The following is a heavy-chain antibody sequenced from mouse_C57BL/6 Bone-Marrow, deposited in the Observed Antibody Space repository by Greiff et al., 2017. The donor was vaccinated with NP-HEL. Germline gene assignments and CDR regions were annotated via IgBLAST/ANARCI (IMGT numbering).Heavy chain of an antibody. J-gene: IGHJ4*01. CDR2: IYWDDDK. D-gene: IGHD1-1*01. Sequence: QVTLKESGPGILQSSQTLSLTCSFSGFSLSTSGMGVSWIRQPSGKGLEWLAHIYWDDDKRYNPSLKSRLTISKDTSRNQVFLKITSVDTADTATYYCARLGVIYYYGSSYYAMDYWGQGTSVTVSS. CDR1: GFSLSTSGMG. CDR3: ARLGVIYYYGSSYYAMDY. V-gene: IGHV8-12*01.